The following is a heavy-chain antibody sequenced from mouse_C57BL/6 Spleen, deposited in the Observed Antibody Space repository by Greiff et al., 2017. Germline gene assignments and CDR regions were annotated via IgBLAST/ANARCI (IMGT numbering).Heavy chain of an antibody. D-gene: IGHD1-1*01. V-gene: IGHV1-15*01. CDR2: IDPETGGT. CDR1: GYTFTDYE. J-gene: IGHJ1*03. CDR3: TRGDYYGSSYGFDV. Sequence: QVQLQQSGAELVRPGASVTLSCKASGYTFTDYEMHWVKQTPVHGLEWIGAIDPETGGTAYNQKFKGKAILTADKSSSTAYMELRSLTSEDSAVYYCTRGDYYGSSYGFDVWGTGTTVTVSS.